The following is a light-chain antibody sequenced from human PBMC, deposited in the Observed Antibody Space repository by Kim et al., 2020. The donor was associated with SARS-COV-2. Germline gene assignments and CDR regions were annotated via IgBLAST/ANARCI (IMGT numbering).Light chain of an antibody. J-gene: IGLJ1*01. CDR1: SSDVGGYNY. CDR2: DVS. V-gene: IGLV2-14*03. CDR3: SSYTSSFSYV. Sequence: QSALTQPASVSVSPGQSITISCTGTSSDVGGYNYVSWYQQHPGKAPKLMIYDVSNRPSGVSNRFSGSKSGNTASLTISGLQAEDEADYYCSSYTSSFSYVFGTGTKVTVL.